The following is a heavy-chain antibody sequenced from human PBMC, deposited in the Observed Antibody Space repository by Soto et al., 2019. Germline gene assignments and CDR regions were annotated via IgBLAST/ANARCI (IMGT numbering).Heavy chain of an antibody. V-gene: IGHV1-18*01. CDR2: ISAYNGNT. CDR1: GYTFTSYG. D-gene: IGHD2-2*01. CDR3: AREPIVVVPAASHSFYYYMDV. Sequence: QVQLVQSGAEVKKPGASVKVSCKASGYTFTSYGISWVRQAPGQGLEWMGWISAYNGNTNYAQKLQGRVTMTTDTSTRTAYMELRSLRSDDTAVYYCAREPIVVVPAASHSFYYYMDVWGKGTTVTVSS. J-gene: IGHJ6*03.